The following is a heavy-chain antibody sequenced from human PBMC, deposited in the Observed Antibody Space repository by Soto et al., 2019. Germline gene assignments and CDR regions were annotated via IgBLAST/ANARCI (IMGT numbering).Heavy chain of an antibody. CDR2: FFHSGST. V-gene: IGHV4-39*02. J-gene: IGHJ5*02. CDR3: ARERLAVAGKGGWFDP. CDR1: GGSFLTSSYY. Sequence: PSETLSLTCTVSGGSFLTSSYYWGWIRQPPGKGLEWIGTFFHSGSTYYNPSLKSRVTISADTSKNQFSLKLRSVTAADTAVYYCARERLAVAGKGGWFDPWGQETLVTVSS. D-gene: IGHD6-19*01.